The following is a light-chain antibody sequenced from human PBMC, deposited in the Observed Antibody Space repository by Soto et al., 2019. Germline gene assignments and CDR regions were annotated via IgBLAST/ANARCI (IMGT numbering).Light chain of an antibody. J-gene: IGLJ2*01. V-gene: IGLV1-40*01. CDR2: GNN. Sequence: QSALTQPPSVSGAPGQRVTISCAGSSSNIGAGYDVQWFQHLPGTAPKLLIYGNNNRPSGVPDRFSASKSATSASLAITGLQAEDEADYYCQSYDSSLNVVFGGGTKVTVL. CDR1: SSNIGAGYD. CDR3: QSYDSSLNVV.